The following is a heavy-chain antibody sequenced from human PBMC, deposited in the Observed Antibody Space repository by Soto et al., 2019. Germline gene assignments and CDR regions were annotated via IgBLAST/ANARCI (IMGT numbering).Heavy chain of an antibody. CDR2: INAGNGNT. V-gene: IGHV1-3*01. J-gene: IGHJ5*02. D-gene: IGHD2-2*01. CDR3: ARVGVVPAAKRDNWFDP. Sequence: QVQLVQSGAEVKKPGASVKVSCKASGYTFTSYAMHWVRQAPGQRLEWMGWINAGNGNTKYSQKFQGRVTITRDTSASTAYMELSSLRSEDTAVYYCARVGVVPAAKRDNWFDPWGQGTLVTVSS. CDR1: GYTFTSYA.